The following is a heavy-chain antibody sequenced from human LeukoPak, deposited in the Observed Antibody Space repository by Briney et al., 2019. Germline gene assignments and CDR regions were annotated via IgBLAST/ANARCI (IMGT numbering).Heavy chain of an antibody. J-gene: IGHJ4*02. D-gene: IGHD3/OR15-3a*01. CDR3: SREAYDFCGHFPRDFDY. CDR1: VFTFSIHG. Sequence: PGGSLRLSCAASVFTFSIHGMNWVRQAPGKGLEWVASVSSRSTYTHFADSVKGRFTIYRDDADESLFLHMNSLRVEDTAVYYCSREAYDFCGHFPRDFDYWGQGSLVTVSS. CDR2: VSSRSTYT. V-gene: IGHV3-21*01.